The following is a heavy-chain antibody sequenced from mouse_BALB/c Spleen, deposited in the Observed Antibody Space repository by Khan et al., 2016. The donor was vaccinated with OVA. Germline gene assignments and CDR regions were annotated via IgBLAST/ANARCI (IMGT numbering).Heavy chain of an antibody. CDR1: GYSITSDYA. J-gene: IGHJ3*01. CDR3: ARSGYEAWFAY. D-gene: IGHD2-14*01. V-gene: IGHV3-2*02. Sequence: EVKLEESGPGLVKPSQSLSLTCTVTGYSITSDYAWNWIRQFPRNKLEWMGYISYSGSTSYNPSLKSRISITRDTSKNQFFLQLNSVTTEDIATYFCARSGYEAWFAYWGQGTLVTVSA. CDR2: ISYSGST.